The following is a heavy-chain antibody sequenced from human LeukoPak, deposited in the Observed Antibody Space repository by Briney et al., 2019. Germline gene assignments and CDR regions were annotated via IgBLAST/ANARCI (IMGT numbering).Heavy chain of an antibody. J-gene: IGHJ6*03. CDR1: GYTLTSYY. CDR3: ARTITSLNYYYMDV. V-gene: IGHV1-46*04. D-gene: IGHD3-16*01. Sequence: GASVKVSCKASGYTLTSYYMHWVRQAPGQGLEWMGIIKPSGGSTSYAQKLQGRVTMTRDTSTSTVYMELSSLRSEDTAVYYCARTITSLNYYYMDVWGKGTTVTVSS. CDR2: IKPSGGST.